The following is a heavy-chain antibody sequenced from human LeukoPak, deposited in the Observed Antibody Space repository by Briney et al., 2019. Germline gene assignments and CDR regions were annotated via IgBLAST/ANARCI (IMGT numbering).Heavy chain of an antibody. V-gene: IGHV1-2*02. CDR3: ARWATYYYDSSGYIDY. CDR2: INPNSGGT. CDR1: GYTFTGYY. J-gene: IGHJ4*02. D-gene: IGHD3-22*01. Sequence: GASVKVSCKASGYTFTGYYMHWVRQAPGQGLKWMGWINPNSGGTNYAQKFQGRVTMTRDTSISTAYMELSRLRSDDTAVYYCARWATYYYDSSGYIDYWGQGTLVTVSS.